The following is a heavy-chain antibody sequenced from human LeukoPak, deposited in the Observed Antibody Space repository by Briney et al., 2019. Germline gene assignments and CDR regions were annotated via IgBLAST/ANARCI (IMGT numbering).Heavy chain of an antibody. D-gene: IGHD2-21*02. CDR1: GFIFSKCW. J-gene: IGHJ1*01. CDR3: TSWGDTTAEYFQR. V-gene: IGHV3-7*01. Sequence: GGSLRLSCAASGFIFSKCWMSWVRQAPGKGLEWVAHINPDGRDTYYVDSVKGRFTISRDNAQNSMYLQMNSLRVEDTAVYYCTSWGDTTAEYFQRWGQGTLVTVSS. CDR2: INPDGRDT.